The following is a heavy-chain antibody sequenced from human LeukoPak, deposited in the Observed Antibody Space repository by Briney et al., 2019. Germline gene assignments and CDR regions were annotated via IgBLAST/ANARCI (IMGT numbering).Heavy chain of an antibody. J-gene: IGHJ6*03. CDR1: GFTFSGSA. CDR2: IRSKANSYAT. D-gene: IGHD5-24*01. V-gene: IGHV3-73*01. Sequence: PGGSLRLSCAASGFTFSGSAMHWVRQASGKGLEWVGRIRSKANSYATAYAASVKGRFTISRDDSKNTAYLQMNSLKTEDTAVYYCARDGSYYYYMDVWGKGTTVTISS. CDR3: ARDGSYYYYMDV.